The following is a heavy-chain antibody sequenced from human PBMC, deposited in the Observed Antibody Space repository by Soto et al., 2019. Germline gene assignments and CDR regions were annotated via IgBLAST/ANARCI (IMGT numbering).Heavy chain of an antibody. CDR3: ARIPSP. J-gene: IGHJ5*02. V-gene: IGHV4-30-2*01. CDR2: IYHSGST. Sequence: SETLSLTCAVSGGSISSGGYSWSWIRQPPGKGLEWIGYIYHSGSTYYNSSLKSRVTISVDRSKNQLSLKLSSVTAADTAVYYCARIPSPWGQGTLVTVSS. D-gene: IGHD2-21*01. CDR1: GGSISSGGYS.